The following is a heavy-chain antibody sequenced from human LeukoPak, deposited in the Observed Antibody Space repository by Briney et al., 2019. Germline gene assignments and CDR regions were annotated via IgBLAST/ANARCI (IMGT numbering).Heavy chain of an antibody. CDR1: GFTFSSYA. Sequence: PGGSLRLSCAASGFTFSSYAMSWVRQAPGKGLEWVSAISGSGGSTYYADSVKGRFTISRDNSKNTLYLQMNSLRAEDTAVYYCARDWEFGEFRDYWGQGTLVTVSS. V-gene: IGHV3-23*01. CDR2: ISGSGGST. J-gene: IGHJ4*02. CDR3: ARDWEFGEFRDY. D-gene: IGHD3-10*01.